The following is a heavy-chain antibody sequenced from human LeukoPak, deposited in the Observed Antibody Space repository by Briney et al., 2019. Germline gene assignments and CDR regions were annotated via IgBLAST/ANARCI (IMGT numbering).Heavy chain of an antibody. CDR3: AKELIIQPTGTVAFDI. Sequence: GGSLRLSCAASGFTFITNAMSWVRQAPGKGLEWVSAVSGSGRDTYYAGSVKGRFTVSRDNSKNTLYLQMNSLRAEDTAVYFCAKELIIQPTGTVAFDIWGQGTMVTVSS. CDR2: VSGSGRDT. J-gene: IGHJ3*02. CDR1: GFTFITNA. D-gene: IGHD1-1*01. V-gene: IGHV3-23*01.